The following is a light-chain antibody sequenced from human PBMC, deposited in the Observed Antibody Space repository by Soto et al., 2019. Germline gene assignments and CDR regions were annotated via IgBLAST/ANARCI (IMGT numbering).Light chain of an antibody. CDR2: LGS. CDR1: QSLLYRNGYNY. V-gene: IGKV2-28*01. Sequence: EIVLTQSPLSLPVTPGEPASISCRSSQSLLYRNGYNYLVWYLQRPGQSPQLLIYLGSNRASGGPDRFSGSGSGTDFTLKISRVEAEDVGVYYCMQALQTPPTFGGGTKVEIK. J-gene: IGKJ4*01. CDR3: MQALQTPPT.